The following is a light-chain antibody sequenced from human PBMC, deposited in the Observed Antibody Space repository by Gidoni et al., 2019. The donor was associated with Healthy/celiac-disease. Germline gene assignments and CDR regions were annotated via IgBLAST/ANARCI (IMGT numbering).Light chain of an antibody. CDR1: SSNIGAGYD. CDR2: GNS. J-gene: IGLJ1*01. CDR3: QSYDSSLSEV. Sequence: QSVLTQPPSVSGAPGQRITISCTGSSSNIGAGYDVHWYQQLPGTAPKLLIYGNSNRPSGVPDRFSGSKSGTSASLAITGLQAEDEADYYCQSYDSSLSEVFGTXXKVTVL. V-gene: IGLV1-40*01.